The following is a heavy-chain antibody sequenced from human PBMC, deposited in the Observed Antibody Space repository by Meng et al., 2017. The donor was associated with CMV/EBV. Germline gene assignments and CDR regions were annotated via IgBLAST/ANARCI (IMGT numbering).Heavy chain of an antibody. D-gene: IGHD2-2*02. Sequence: GGSLRLSCVASGFTFSSYGMHWVRQAPGKGLEWVAFIRYDGDNRYYADFVKGRFTISRDNSKNTLYLQMNSLRAEDTAVYYCAKDGSLGRKIVVPAVTPVCPDSWGQGTLVTVSS. CDR1: GFTFSSYG. CDR3: AKDGSLGRKIVVPAVTPVCPDS. V-gene: IGHV3-30*02. CDR2: IRYDGDNR. J-gene: IGHJ4*02.